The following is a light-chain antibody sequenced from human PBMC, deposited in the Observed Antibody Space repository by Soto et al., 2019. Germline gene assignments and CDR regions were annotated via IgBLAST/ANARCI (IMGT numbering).Light chain of an antibody. CDR1: QSISSY. V-gene: IGKV1-39*01. J-gene: IGKJ5*01. CDR2: AAS. CDR3: QQSSSTPIT. Sequence: DIQMTQSPSSLSASVGDRVTITCRASQSISSYLSWCQQKPGKAPKLLIYAASNLQSGVPSRFSGSGSGTDSTLTINSLQPEDFATYYCQQSSSTPITFGQGTRLEIK.